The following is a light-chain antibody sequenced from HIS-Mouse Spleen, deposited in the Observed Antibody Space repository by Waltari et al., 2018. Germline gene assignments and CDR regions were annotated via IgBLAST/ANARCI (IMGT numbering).Light chain of an antibody. V-gene: IGLV2-23*01. J-gene: IGLJ2*01. CDR2: EGS. CDR3: CSYAGSSTVV. Sequence: QSALTQPASVSGSPGQSITIPCPGTRRDVGRYNLVSWYQQHPGKAPKLMIMEGSKRPSGVSNRFSGSKSGNTASLTISGLQAEDEADYYCCSYAGSSTVVFGGGTKLTVL. CDR1: RRDVGRYNL.